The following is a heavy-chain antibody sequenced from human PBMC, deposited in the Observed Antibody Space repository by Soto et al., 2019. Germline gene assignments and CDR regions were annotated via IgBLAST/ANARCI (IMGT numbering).Heavy chain of an antibody. D-gene: IGHD3-9*01. CDR3: AKDGNPIPYLTGYYRLGWFDP. Sequence: QLGGSLRLSCAASGFTFSSYAMSWVRQAPGKGLEWVSAISGSGGSTYYADSVKGRFTISRDNSKNTLYLQMNSLRAEDTAVYYCAKDGNPIPYLTGYYRLGWFDPWGQGTLVTVSS. V-gene: IGHV3-23*01. CDR1: GFTFSSYA. J-gene: IGHJ5*02. CDR2: ISGSGGST.